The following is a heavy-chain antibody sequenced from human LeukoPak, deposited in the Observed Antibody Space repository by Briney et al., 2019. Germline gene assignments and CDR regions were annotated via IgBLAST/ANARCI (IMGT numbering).Heavy chain of an antibody. CDR3: ASYRRTEGFET. Sequence: SETLSLTCSVSGGSISNYYWSWIRQPPGKRLEWIGDAYYSGSTNYNPSLKSRVTISVDSSKNQFSLKLSFVTTAATAVYFGASYRRTEGFETWGQGTLVTVSS. D-gene: IGHD1/OR15-1a*01. CDR2: AYYSGST. J-gene: IGHJ5*01. V-gene: IGHV4-59*01. CDR1: GGSISNYY.